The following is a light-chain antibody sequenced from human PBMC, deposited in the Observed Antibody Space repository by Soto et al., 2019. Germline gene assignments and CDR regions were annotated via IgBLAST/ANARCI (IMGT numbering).Light chain of an antibody. CDR1: SSNIGSNY. Sequence: QSVLTQPPSASGTPGQRVTISCSGSSSNIGSNYVYWYQQLPGTAPKLLIYRNNQRPSGVPDRFSGSKSGTSASLAISGLRSEDEADCYCAAWDDSLSAGVFGGGTQLTVL. V-gene: IGLV1-47*01. J-gene: IGLJ3*02. CDR2: RNN. CDR3: AAWDDSLSAGV.